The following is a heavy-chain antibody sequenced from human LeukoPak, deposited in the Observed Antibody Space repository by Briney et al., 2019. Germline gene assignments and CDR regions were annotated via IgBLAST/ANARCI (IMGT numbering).Heavy chain of an antibody. Sequence: GGSLRLSCAASGFTFSSYVMHWVRQAPGKGLVWVARLSSDESFTSYADSVKGRFTISRDNGKNTLYLQMNSLRAEDTAVYYCARDLNWLLFDYWGQGTLVTVSS. CDR1: GFTFSSYV. V-gene: IGHV3-74*01. J-gene: IGHJ4*02. D-gene: IGHD3-9*01. CDR2: LSSDESFT. CDR3: ARDLNWLLFDY.